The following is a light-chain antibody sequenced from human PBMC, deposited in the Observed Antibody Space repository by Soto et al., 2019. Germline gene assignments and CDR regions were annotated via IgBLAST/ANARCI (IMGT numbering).Light chain of an antibody. V-gene: IGLV1-44*01. CDR2: SNN. CDR1: SSNIGSNA. Sequence: QSVLTQPPSASGTPGQRVTISCSGRSSNIGSNAVNWYQQLPGTAPKLLIYSNNQRPSGVPDRFSGSKSGTSASLAISGLQSEDEADYYCATWDDSLNGLFGGGTKVTVL. J-gene: IGLJ2*01. CDR3: ATWDDSLNGL.